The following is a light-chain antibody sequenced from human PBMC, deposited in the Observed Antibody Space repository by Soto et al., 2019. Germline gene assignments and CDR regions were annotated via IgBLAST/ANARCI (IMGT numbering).Light chain of an antibody. V-gene: IGKV3-15*01. CDR3: QQYGSSQT. J-gene: IGKJ1*01. CDR2: DAS. Sequence: EIVMTQSPATLSVSPGESATLSCRASQSVSSNLAWHQQKPGQAPRILMYDASTRATGISARFSGSGSGTDFTLTISRLEPEDFAVYYCQQYGSSQTFGQGTKVDI. CDR1: QSVSSN.